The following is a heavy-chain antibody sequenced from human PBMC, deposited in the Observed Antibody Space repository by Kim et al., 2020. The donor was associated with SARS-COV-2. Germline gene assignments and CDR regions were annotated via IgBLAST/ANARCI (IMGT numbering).Heavy chain of an antibody. J-gene: IGHJ3*02. CDR2: IYYSGST. V-gene: IGHV4-59*08. Sequence: SETLSLTCTVSGGSISSYYWSWIRQPPGKGLEWIGYIYYSGSTNYNPSLKSRVTISVDTSKNQFSLKLSSVTAADTAVYYCARHSEGFWSGYFDAFDIWGQGTMVTVSS. D-gene: IGHD3-3*01. CDR1: GGSISSYY. CDR3: ARHSEGFWSGYFDAFDI.